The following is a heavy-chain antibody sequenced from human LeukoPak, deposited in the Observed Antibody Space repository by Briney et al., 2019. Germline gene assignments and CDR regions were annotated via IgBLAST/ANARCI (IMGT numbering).Heavy chain of an antibody. V-gene: IGHV3-30-3*01. CDR1: GFTFRSYV. CDR2: ISYDGSST. Sequence: GMSLRLSCAASGFTFRSYVMHWVRQAPGKGLEWVAVISYDGSSTIYADSVKGRFTIPRDNSQNTVSLQMNSLRSEDTAVYFCARVPVRGVRFVLFGSGYFDFWGPGTLVTVSS. D-gene: IGHD3-10*01. CDR3: ARVPVRGVRFVLFGSGYFDF. J-gene: IGHJ4*02.